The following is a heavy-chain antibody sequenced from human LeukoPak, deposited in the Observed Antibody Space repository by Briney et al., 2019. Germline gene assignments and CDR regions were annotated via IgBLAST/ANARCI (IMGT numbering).Heavy chain of an antibody. D-gene: IGHD2-2*01. V-gene: IGHV4-4*02. CDR2: IYYSGST. CDR1: GGSITQTNY. J-gene: IGHJ6*02. Sequence: SGTLSLTCDVSGGSITQTNYWTWVRQPPGKGLEWIGYIYYSGSTYYNPSLKSRVTISVDTSKNQFSLKLSSVTAADTAVYYCARDQVPAAMGYYYYGMDVWGQGTAVTVSS. CDR3: ARDQVPAAMGYYYYGMDV.